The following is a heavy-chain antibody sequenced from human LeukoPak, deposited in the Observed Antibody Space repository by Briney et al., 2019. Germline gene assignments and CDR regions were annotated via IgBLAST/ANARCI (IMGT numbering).Heavy chain of an antibody. D-gene: IGHD6-13*01. Sequence: SETLSLTCTVSGGSISSSSDYWGWIRQPPGKGLEWIGSIYYSGSTYYNPSLKSRVTISVDTSKNQFSLKLSSVTAADTAVYYCVRHSSWPTPYYYYYYMDVWGKGTTVTVSS. V-gene: IGHV4-39*07. J-gene: IGHJ6*03. CDR1: GGSISSSSDY. CDR2: IYYSGST. CDR3: VRHSSWPTPYYYYYYMDV.